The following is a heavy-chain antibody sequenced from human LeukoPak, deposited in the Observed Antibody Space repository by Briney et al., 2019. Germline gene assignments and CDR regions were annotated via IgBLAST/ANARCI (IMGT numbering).Heavy chain of an antibody. D-gene: IGHD4-17*01. CDR3: AKDGATVTTYFDY. Sequence: GGSLRLSCAASGFTFSSSAMSWVRQAPGKGLEWVAVISYDGSNKYYADSVKDRFTISRDNSKNTLYPQMNSLRAEDTAVYYCAKDGATVTTYFDYWGQGTLVTVSS. CDR2: ISYDGSNK. V-gene: IGHV3-30*04. CDR1: GFTFSSSA. J-gene: IGHJ4*02.